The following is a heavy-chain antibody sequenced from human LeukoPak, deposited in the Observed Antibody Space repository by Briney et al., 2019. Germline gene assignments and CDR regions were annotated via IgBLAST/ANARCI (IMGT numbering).Heavy chain of an antibody. V-gene: IGHV3-21*04. J-gene: IGHJ4*02. CDR3: AKARTSTGGYHFDY. CDR2: ISSSSSYI. D-gene: IGHD2-8*02. CDR1: GFTFSSYS. Sequence: GGSLRLSCAASGFTFSSYSMNWVCQAPGKGLEWVSSISSSSSYIYYADSVKGRFTISRDNAKNSLYLQMNSLRAEDTAVYYCAKARTSTGGYHFDYWGQRTPVTVSS.